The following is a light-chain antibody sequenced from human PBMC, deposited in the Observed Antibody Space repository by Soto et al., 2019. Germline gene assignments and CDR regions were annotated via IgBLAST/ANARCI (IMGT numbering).Light chain of an antibody. CDR3: SSYTSSSSVV. Sequence: QSALTQPASVSGSPGQSITISCTGTTSDVGGYDYVSWYRQHPGAAPKLMIYEVTNRPSGVSNRFSGSKSGNTASLTISGLQAEDEADYYCSSYTSSSSVVFGGGTKLTVL. V-gene: IGLV2-14*01. J-gene: IGLJ2*01. CDR2: EVT. CDR1: TSDVGGYDY.